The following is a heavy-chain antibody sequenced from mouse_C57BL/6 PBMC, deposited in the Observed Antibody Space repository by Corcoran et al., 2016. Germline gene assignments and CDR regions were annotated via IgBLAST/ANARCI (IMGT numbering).Heavy chain of an antibody. V-gene: IGHV1-80*01. CDR3: ARVNYYGSSPTWFAY. CDR1: GYAFSSYW. Sequence: QVQLQQSGAELVKPGASVKISCKASGYAFSSYWMNWVKQRPGKGLEWIGQIYPGDGDTNYNGKFKGKATRTADKSSSTAYMQLSSLTSEDSAVYFCARVNYYGSSPTWFAYWGQGTLVTVSA. J-gene: IGHJ3*01. D-gene: IGHD1-1*01. CDR2: IYPGDGDT.